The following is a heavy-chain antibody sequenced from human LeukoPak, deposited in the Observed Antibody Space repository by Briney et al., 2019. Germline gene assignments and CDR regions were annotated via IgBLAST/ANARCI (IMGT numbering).Heavy chain of an antibody. CDR3: ARELYCSGGSCYSGFHP. J-gene: IGHJ5*02. V-gene: IGHV1-3*01. CDR1: GHTFTRYA. Sequence: ASVKVSYKASGHTFTRYAMHWARQAPGQRLEWMGWINAGNGNTKYSQKLQGRVTITRDTSASTDYMELSSLRSEDTAVYYCARELYCSGGSCYSGFHPWGQRTLVTVS. D-gene: IGHD2-15*01. CDR2: INAGNGNT.